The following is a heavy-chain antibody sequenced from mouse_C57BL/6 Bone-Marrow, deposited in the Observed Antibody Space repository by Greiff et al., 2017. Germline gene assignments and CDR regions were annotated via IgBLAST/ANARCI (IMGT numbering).Heavy chain of an antibody. CDR2: INSDGGST. J-gene: IGHJ4*01. Sequence: EVMLVESGGGLVQPGESLKLSCESNEYEFPSHDMSWVRKTPEKRLELVAAINSDGGSTYYPDTMERRFIISRDNTKKTLYLQMSSLRSEDTALDYCARHGTTVEDNAMDYWGQGTSVTVSS. CDR1: EYEFPSHD. V-gene: IGHV5-2*01. CDR3: ARHGTTVEDNAMDY. D-gene: IGHD1-1*01.